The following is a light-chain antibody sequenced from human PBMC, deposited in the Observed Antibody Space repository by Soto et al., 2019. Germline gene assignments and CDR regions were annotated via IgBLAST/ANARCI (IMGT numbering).Light chain of an antibody. CDR3: SSSAGSSTL. Sequence: QSVLTQPPSASGSPGQSVTISCTGSSSEVGVYNYVSWYKQHPGKAPKLVIYEVTRRPSDVPDRFSGSKSGNTASLTVSGLQTEDEADYYCSSSAGSSTLFGGGTKLTVL. J-gene: IGLJ2*01. V-gene: IGLV2-8*01. CDR1: SSEVGVYNY. CDR2: EVT.